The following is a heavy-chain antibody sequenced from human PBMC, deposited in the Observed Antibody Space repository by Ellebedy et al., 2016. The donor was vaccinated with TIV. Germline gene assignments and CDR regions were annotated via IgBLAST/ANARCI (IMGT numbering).Heavy chain of an antibody. Sequence: MPSETLSLTCNVSGASISSYYWSWIRQTPGKGLEWIGYMYYKVATNYNPSLKSRVTISSDTSKNQFSLKLTSVTAADTAVYYCARGGTYGDLSFELWGQGTLVTVSS. V-gene: IGHV4-59*01. D-gene: IGHD4-17*01. CDR1: GASISSYY. CDR3: ARGGTYGDLSFEL. CDR2: MYYKVAT. J-gene: IGHJ4*02.